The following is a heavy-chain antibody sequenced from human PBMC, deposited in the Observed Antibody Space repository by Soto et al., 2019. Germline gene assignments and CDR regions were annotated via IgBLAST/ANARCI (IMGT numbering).Heavy chain of an antibody. CDR1: GYTFTGYY. V-gene: IGHV1-2*04. Sequence: VKVSCKASGYTFTGYYMHWVRQAPGQGLEWMGWINPNSGGTNYAQKFQGWVTMTRDTSISTAYMELSRLRSDDTAVYYCSRGEGGPRWGSIDYWGQGTLVTVSS. CDR3: SRGEGGPRWGSIDY. D-gene: IGHD2-21*01. J-gene: IGHJ4*02. CDR2: INPNSGGT.